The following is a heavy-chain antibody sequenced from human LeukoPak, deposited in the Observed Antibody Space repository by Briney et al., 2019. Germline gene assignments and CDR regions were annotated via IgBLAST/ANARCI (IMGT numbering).Heavy chain of an antibody. CDR1: GYTFTGYY. CDR2: INPNSGGT. J-gene: IGHJ4*02. Sequence: ASVKVSCKASGYTFTGYYMHWVRQAPGQGLEWMGWINPNSGGTNYAQKFQGRVTMTRDTSISTAYMELSRLRSDDTAVYYCAREAHTVRNYYDSSGYYPLRYWGQGTLVTVSS. D-gene: IGHD3-22*01. V-gene: IGHV1-2*02. CDR3: AREAHTVRNYYDSSGYYPLRY.